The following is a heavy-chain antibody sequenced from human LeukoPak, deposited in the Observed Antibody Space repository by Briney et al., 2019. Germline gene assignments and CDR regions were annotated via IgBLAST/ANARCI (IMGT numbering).Heavy chain of an antibody. Sequence: GESLKISCAASGFTFSSYTMSWVRQAPGKGLEWVSVISGSGGSTNYADSVKGRFTISRDNSKNTLHLQMNSLRAEDTAVYYCTKGGSGSYRDYIDYWGQGTLVTVSS. J-gene: IGHJ4*02. CDR1: GFTFSSYT. CDR3: TKGGSGSYRDYIDY. V-gene: IGHV3-23*01. D-gene: IGHD1-26*01. CDR2: ISGSGGST.